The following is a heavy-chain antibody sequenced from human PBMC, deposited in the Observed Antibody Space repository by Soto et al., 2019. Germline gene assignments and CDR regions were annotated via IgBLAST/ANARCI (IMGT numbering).Heavy chain of an antibody. J-gene: IGHJ5*02. D-gene: IGHD1-7*01. CDR2: INSDGSST. CDR3: ARAMYNWNFNWFDP. V-gene: IGHV3-74*01. Sequence: GGSLRLSCAASGFTFSSYWMHWVRQAPGKGLVWVSRINSDGSSTSYADSVKGRFTISRDNAKNTLYLQMDSLRAEDTAVYYCARAMYNWNFNWFDPWGQGTLVTVSS. CDR1: GFTFSSYW.